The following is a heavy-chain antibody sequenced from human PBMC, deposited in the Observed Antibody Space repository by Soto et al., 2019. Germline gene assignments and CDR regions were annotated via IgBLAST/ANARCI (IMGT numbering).Heavy chain of an antibody. V-gene: IGHV3-30-3*01. D-gene: IGHD2-2*01. CDR3: ARGPSSLTRFDY. J-gene: IGHJ4*02. Sequence: GGSLRLSCAASAFTLSSYSMHWVRQAPGKGLEWVAVISYDGSNKYYADSVKGRFTISRDNSKNTLYLQMNSLRVEDTAVYYCARGPSSLTRFDYWGQGTLVTVS. CDR2: ISYDGSNK. CDR1: AFTLSSYS.